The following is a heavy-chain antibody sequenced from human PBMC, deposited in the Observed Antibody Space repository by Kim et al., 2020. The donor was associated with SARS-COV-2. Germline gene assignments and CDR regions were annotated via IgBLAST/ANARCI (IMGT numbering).Heavy chain of an antibody. Sequence: GESLKISCKGSGYSFTSYWIGWVRQMPGKGLEWMGIIYPGDSDTRYSPSFQGQVTISADKSISTAYLQWSSLKASDTAMYYCARGKLSGYDGGNWFDPWGQGTLVTVSS. V-gene: IGHV5-51*01. CDR2: IYPGDSDT. J-gene: IGHJ5*02. CDR1: GYSFTSYW. D-gene: IGHD1-1*01. CDR3: ARGKLSGYDGGNWFDP.